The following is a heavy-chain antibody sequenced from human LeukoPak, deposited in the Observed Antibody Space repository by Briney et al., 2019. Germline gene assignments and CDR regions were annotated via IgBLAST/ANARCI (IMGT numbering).Heavy chain of an antibody. D-gene: IGHD6-13*01. Sequence: GGSLRLSCAASGFTVSSNYMSWVRQAPGKGLEWVSVIYSGGSTYYADSVKGRFTISRDNSKNTLCLQMNSLRAEDTAVYYCARSSSWYYFDYWGQGTLVTVSS. CDR3: ARSSSWYYFDY. CDR2: IYSGGST. V-gene: IGHV3-66*02. J-gene: IGHJ4*02. CDR1: GFTVSSNY.